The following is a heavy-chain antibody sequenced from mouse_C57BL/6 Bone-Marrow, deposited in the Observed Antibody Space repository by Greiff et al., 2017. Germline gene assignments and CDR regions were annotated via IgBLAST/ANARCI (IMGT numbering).Heavy chain of an antibody. Sequence: VQLQQPGAELVKPGASVKLSCKASGYSFTSYCMHWVKQRPGQGLEWIGMIHPNSGSTNYNEKFKSKATLTVDKSSSTAYLQLSSLTSEDSAVYDCAREGSSLVAYWGQGTLVTVSA. J-gene: IGHJ3*01. CDR2: IHPNSGST. V-gene: IGHV1-64*01. D-gene: IGHD1-1*01. CDR3: AREGSSLVAY. CDR1: GYSFTSYC.